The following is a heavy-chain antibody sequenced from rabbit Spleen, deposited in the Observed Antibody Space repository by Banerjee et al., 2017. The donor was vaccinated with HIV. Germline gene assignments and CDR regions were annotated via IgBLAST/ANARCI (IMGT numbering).Heavy chain of an antibody. CDR2: IYNGDGST. CDR1: GFDFSSDA. J-gene: IGHJ3*01. D-gene: IGHD8-1*01. V-gene: IGHV1S47*01. Sequence: QEQLVESGGGLVQPEGSLTLTCEASGFDFSSDAMCWVRQAPGKGPEWIACIYNGDGSTYYASWVNGRFTISRTSSTTVTLQMTSLTAADTATYFCARDGAGGSYFALWGQGTLVTVS. CDR3: ARDGAGGSYFAL.